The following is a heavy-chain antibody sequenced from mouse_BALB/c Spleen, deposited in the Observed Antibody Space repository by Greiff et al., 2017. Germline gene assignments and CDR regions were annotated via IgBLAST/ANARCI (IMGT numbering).Heavy chain of an antibody. V-gene: IGHV2-9*02. D-gene: IGHD2-3*01. J-gene: IGHJ4*01. CDR1: GFSLTSYG. Sequence: VQLVESGPGLVAPSQSLSITCTVSGFSLTSYGVHWVRQPPGKGLEWLGVIWAGGSTNYNSALMSRLSISKDNSKSQVFLKMNSLQTDDTAMYYCARDTLDGYPYAMDYWGQGTSVTVSS. CDR2: IWAGGST. CDR3: ARDTLDGYPYAMDY.